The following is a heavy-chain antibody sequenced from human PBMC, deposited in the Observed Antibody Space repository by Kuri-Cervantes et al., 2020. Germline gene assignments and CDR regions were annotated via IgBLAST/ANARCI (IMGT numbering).Heavy chain of an antibody. J-gene: IGHJ3*02. D-gene: IGHD6-13*01. CDR1: GFTFSSYS. Sequence: GGSLRLSCAASGFTFSSYSMNWVRQAPGKGLEWVSSISSSSSYIYYADSVKGRFTISRDNAKNSLYLQMNSLRAEDTAVYYCARDWGGDPFGDIAAAEGGAFDTWGQGTMVTVSS. V-gene: IGHV3-21*03. CDR3: ARDWGGDPFGDIAAAEGGAFDT. CDR2: ISSSSSYI.